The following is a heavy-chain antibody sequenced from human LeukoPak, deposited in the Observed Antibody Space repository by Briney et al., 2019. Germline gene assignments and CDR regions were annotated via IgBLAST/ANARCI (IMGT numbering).Heavy chain of an antibody. Sequence: GGSLRLSSAASGFTFSSYGMHWVRQAPGKGLEWVAVIWYDGSNKYYADSVKGRFTISRDNSKNTLYLQMNSLRAEDTAVYYCARVAYYYGSGFDYWGQGTLVTVSS. J-gene: IGHJ4*02. D-gene: IGHD3-10*01. CDR3: ARVAYYYGSGFDY. V-gene: IGHV3-33*01. CDR1: GFTFSSYG. CDR2: IWYDGSNK.